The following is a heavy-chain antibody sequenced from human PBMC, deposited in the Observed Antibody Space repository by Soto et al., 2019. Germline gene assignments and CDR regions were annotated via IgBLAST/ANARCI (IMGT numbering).Heavy chain of an antibody. J-gene: IGHJ4*02. CDR3: ARASGITIDY. D-gene: IGHD3-10*01. V-gene: IGHV1-3*01. Sequence: QVQVVQSGAEVKKPGASVKVSCKASGDTFTTYAVHWVRQAPGQRLEWMGWINLVNGNTKYSQKLQGRVTIAADTSASTAYMELSSLTSEDTAVYYCARASGITIDYWGQGTLFTVSS. CDR2: INLVNGNT. CDR1: GDTFTTYA.